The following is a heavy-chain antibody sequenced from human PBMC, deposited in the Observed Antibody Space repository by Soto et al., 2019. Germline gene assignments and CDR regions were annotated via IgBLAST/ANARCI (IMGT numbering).Heavy chain of an antibody. CDR3: AKASGEGYPGSRVFDS. J-gene: IGHJ4*02. V-gene: IGHV3-23*01. D-gene: IGHD3-10*01. CDR2: ITNTRGDS. Sequence: EVQLLESGGDLVQPGGSLRLSCAASGFTFSNYAMSWVRQAPGRGMECVSVITNTRGDSPYADSVKGRFTIFRDNSKNTLYLQMISLRAEDGAICYCAKASGEGYPGSRVFDSRGQGTRVTVSA. CDR1: GFTFSNYA.